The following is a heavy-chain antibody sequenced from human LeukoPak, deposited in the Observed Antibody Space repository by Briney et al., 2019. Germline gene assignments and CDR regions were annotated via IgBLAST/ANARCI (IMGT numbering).Heavy chain of an antibody. CDR1: GFTVSSSY. Sequence: GGSLRLSCAASGFTVSSSYMSWVRPAPGKGVEWVSVIYSGGSTYYADSVKGRFTISRDNSKNTLYLQMNSLRAEDTAVYYCATEGQYYDSSGYPTWTFDSWGQGTLVTVSS. D-gene: IGHD3-22*01. V-gene: IGHV3-66*02. J-gene: IGHJ4*02. CDR3: ATEGQYYDSSGYPTWTFDS. CDR2: IYSGGST.